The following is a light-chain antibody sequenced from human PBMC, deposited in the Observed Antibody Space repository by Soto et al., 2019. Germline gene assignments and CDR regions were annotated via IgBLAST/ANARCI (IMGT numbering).Light chain of an antibody. CDR3: QQSGGSPRT. J-gene: IGKJ1*01. V-gene: IGKV3-20*01. CDR1: QRVSSNY. CDR2: DAS. Sequence: TQXAGTXXXXXXERATLXXTATQRVSSNYLAWYQQKPGQAPRLLIHDASSRATGIPDRFSGSGSGTDGTITISRLEQEDGAVYYCQQSGGSPRTFGQGTKVDI.